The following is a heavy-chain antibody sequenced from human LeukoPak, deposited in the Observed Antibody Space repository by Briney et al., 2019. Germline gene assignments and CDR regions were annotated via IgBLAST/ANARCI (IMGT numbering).Heavy chain of an antibody. V-gene: IGHV3-7*01. J-gene: IGHJ1*01. CDR2: IKQDGRAK. Sequence: GGSLRLSCAASGFTFSSSWMNWVRQAPGKGLEWVANIKQDGRAKIYADSVKGRFTISRDNAKDSVYLQMNSLRVEDTAVYYCARDFFGWSSLGHWGQGTLVTVSS. CDR1: GFTFSSSW. CDR3: ARDFFGWSSLGH. D-gene: IGHD6-19*01.